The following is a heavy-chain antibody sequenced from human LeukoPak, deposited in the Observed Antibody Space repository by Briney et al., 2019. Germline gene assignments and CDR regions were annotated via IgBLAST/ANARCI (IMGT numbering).Heavy chain of an antibody. CDR1: GPTFRTYA. Sequence: GRSLSLSCAASGPTFRTYAMNWVRQPPGKGLEWVAIISYDGSNKYYADSVKGRFTISRDNSKNTLYLQMNSLRAEDTAVYYCARVSAAMGLYYPFDIWGQGTMVTVS. CDR2: ISYDGSNK. J-gene: IGHJ3*02. V-gene: IGHV3-30*04. CDR3: ARVSAAMGLYYPFDI. D-gene: IGHD2-2*01.